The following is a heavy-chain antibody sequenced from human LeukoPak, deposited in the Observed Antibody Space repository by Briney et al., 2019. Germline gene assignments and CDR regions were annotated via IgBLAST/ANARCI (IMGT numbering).Heavy chain of an antibody. J-gene: IGHJ4*02. Sequence: PGGSLRLSCAASGFTFSSYGMHWVRQAPGKGLGWVAFIRYDGSNKYYADSVKGRFTISRDNSKNTLYQQMNSLRAEDTAVYYCAKVGYCSSASCFDYWGQGTLVTVSS. CDR2: IRYDGSNK. V-gene: IGHV3-30*02. D-gene: IGHD2-2*01. CDR1: GFTFSSYG. CDR3: AKVGYCSSASCFDY.